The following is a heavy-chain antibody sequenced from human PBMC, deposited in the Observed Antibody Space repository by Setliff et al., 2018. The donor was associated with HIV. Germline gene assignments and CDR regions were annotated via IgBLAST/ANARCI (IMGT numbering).Heavy chain of an antibody. CDR3: ARDLSYTANWEFDF. CDR1: GHSFTTYF. V-gene: IGHV1-3*01. Sequence: ASVKVSCKASGHSFTTYFLHWVRQAPGQGLEWMGMINPSGKTQYSQKFRGRVTFTRDISANTAYLDLNSLKSEDSALYYCARDLSYTANWEFDFWGQGTLVTVSS. CDR2: INPSGKT. J-gene: IGHJ4*02. D-gene: IGHD3-16*01.